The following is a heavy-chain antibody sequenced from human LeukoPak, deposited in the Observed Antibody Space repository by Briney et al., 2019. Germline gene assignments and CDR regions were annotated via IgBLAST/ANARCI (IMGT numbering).Heavy chain of an antibody. CDR1: GYSITTYW. V-gene: IGHV5-51*01. J-gene: IGHJ4*02. D-gene: IGHD2-21*02. Sequence: GESLKISCKGFGYSITTYWIGWVRQMPGKGLEWMGIIYPGDSDTGYSPSFQGQVTISADKSISTAYLQWSSLKASDSAMYYCARSWVTGYGTVLDYWGQGTLVTVSS. CDR2: IYPGDSDT. CDR3: ARSWVTGYGTVLDY.